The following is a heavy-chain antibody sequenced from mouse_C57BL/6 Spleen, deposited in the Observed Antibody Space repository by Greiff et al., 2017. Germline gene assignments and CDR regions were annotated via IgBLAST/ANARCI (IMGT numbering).Heavy chain of an antibody. CDR2: IWSGGST. D-gene: IGHD1-1*01. J-gene: IGHJ4*01. CDR3: ARKMSITTVGGYAMDD. CDR1: GFSFTSYG. V-gene: IGHV2-2*01. Sequence: VQLMESGPGLVQPSQSLSITCTVSGFSFTSYGVHWVRQSPGKGLEWLGVIWSGGSTDYNAAFISRLCISKDDSKSQVFFKMNSLQADDTAIYYCARKMSITTVGGYAMDDWGKGISVTVS.